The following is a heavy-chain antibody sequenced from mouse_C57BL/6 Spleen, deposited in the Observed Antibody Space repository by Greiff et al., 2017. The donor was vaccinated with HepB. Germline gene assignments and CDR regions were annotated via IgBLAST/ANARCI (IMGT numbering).Heavy chain of an antibody. CDR1: GYTFTSYT. CDR2: INPSSGYT. V-gene: IGHV1-4*01. CDR3: ARKRDTGVSPLGYFDV. D-gene: IGHD1-1*01. Sequence: QVQLQQSGAELARPGASVKMSCKASGYTFTSYTMHWVKQRPGQGLEWIGYINPSSGYTKYNHKFKDKATLTADKSSSTAYMQLSSLTSEDSAVYYCARKRDTGVSPLGYFDVWGTGTTVTVSS. J-gene: IGHJ1*03.